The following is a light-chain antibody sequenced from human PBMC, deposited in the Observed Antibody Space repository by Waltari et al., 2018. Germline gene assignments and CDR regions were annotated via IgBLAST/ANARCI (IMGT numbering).Light chain of an antibody. Sequence: DVVMTQSPLSLPVTLGQPASISCRSSQSLVYSDGNIYLNWFQQRPGQSPRRLIYKVSRRDSGVPDRFRGSGSGTDFTLRISRVEAEDVGLYFCMQGTNWPQSFGQGTKLEIK. CDR2: KVS. J-gene: IGKJ2*03. CDR1: QSLVYSDGNIY. V-gene: IGKV2-30*01. CDR3: MQGTNWPQS.